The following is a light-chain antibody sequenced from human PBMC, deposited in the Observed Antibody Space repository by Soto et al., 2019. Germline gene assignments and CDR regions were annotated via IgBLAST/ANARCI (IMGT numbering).Light chain of an antibody. CDR3: SSYAGGNNVV. Sequence: QSALTQPASVSGSPGQSITISCTGASSDVGDYNYVSWYQHHPGKAPKLLIYEVNNRPSGVSDRFSGSKSGNVASLTISWLQAEDEADYYCSSYAGGNNVVFGGGTKLTVL. CDR1: SSDVGDYNY. CDR2: EVN. V-gene: IGLV2-14*01. J-gene: IGLJ2*01.